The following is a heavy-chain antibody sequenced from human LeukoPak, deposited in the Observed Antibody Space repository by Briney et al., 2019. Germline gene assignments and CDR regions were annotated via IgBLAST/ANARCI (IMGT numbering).Heavy chain of an antibody. CDR2: IYYSGST. CDR1: GGSISSGGYH. Sequence: SQTLSLTCTVSGGSISSGGYHWSWIRQHPGKGLEWIVYIYYSGSTYYNPSLKSRVTISVDTSKNQFSLKLSSVTAADTAVYYCARGYCSGGSCYNAFDIWGQGTMVTVSS. D-gene: IGHD2-15*01. CDR3: ARGYCSGGSCYNAFDI. V-gene: IGHV4-31*03. J-gene: IGHJ3*02.